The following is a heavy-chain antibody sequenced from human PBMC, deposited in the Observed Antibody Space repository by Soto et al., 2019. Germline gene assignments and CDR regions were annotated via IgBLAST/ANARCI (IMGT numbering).Heavy chain of an antibody. CDR2: ISYDGSNK. D-gene: IGHD6-6*01. CDR1: GFTFSSYG. V-gene: IGHV3-30*18. Sequence: PGGSLRLSCAASGFTFSSYGMHWVRQAPGKGLEWVEVISYDGSNKYYADSVKGRFTISRDNSKNTLYLQMNSLRAEDTAVYYCAKDKSIAARRPQIFDYCGQGTLVTVSS. CDR3: AKDKSIAARRPQIFDY. J-gene: IGHJ4*02.